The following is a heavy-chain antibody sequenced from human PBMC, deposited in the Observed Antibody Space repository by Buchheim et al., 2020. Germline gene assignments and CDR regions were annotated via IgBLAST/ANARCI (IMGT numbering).Heavy chain of an antibody. J-gene: IGHJ4*02. CDR1: GYSFTGAY. V-gene: IGHV5-51*01. D-gene: IGHD5-24*01. CDR3: ARRVRDSSGYNFDF. Sequence: EVQLVQSGAEVKRPGESLRISCQGSGYSFTGAYIAWVRQMPGKGLEWMGLIYPCDSYTKYSPSFEGLVTMSVEKSIRTAYLQWRSLRTSDTAIYYCARRVRDSSGYNFDFWGQGTL. CDR2: IYPCDSYT.